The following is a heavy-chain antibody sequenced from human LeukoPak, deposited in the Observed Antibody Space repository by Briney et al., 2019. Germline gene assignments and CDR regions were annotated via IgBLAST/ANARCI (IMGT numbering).Heavy chain of an antibody. CDR3: ARGVERFGELKEDAFDI. D-gene: IGHD3-10*01. CDR1: GFAFSDYY. V-gene: IGHV3-11*05. Sequence: GGSLRLSCAASGFAFSDYYMSWIRQAPGKGLEWVSYISSSSSYTNYADSVKGRFTISRDNAKNSQYLQMNSLRAEDTAVYYCARGVERFGELKEDAFDIWGQGTMVTVSS. CDR2: ISSSSSYT. J-gene: IGHJ3*02.